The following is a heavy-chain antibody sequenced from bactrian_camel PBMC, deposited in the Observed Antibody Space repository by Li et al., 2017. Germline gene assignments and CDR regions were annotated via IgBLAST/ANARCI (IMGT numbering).Heavy chain of an antibody. Sequence: DVQLVESGGGSVQAGGSLRLSCAASGYTYIKNFITWFRQAPGKEREGVAMIHTHSGRTYYADSVKDRFTISQDNAKNTVYPQMNSLKPEDTAVYYCAAQRFQYGGACPSQSFNDWGQGTQVTVS. J-gene: IGHJ4*01. CDR1: GYTYIKNF. CDR2: IHTHSGRT. V-gene: IGHV3S40*01. D-gene: IGHD6*01. CDR3: AAQRFQYGGACPSQSFND.